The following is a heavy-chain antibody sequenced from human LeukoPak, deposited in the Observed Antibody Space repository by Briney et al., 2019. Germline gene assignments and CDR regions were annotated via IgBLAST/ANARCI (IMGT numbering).Heavy chain of an antibody. CDR3: ARYPPPDYYYMDV. Sequence: SETLSLTCTVSGGSISSSSYYWGWIRQPPGKGLEWIGSIYYSGSTYYNPSLKSRVTISVDTSKNQFSLKLSSVTAADRAVYYCARYPPPDYYYMDVWGKGTTVTVSS. V-gene: IGHV4-39*01. CDR2: IYYSGST. J-gene: IGHJ6*03. CDR1: GGSISSSSYY.